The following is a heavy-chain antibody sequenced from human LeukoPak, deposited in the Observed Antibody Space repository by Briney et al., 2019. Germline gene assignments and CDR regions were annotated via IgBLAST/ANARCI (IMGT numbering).Heavy chain of an antibody. D-gene: IGHD2-2*01. Sequence: SETLSLTCTVSGYSISSGYYWGWIRQPPGKGLEWIGSIYHSGSTYYNPSLKSRVTISVDTSKNQFSLKLSSVTAADTAVYYCARDARSEYCSSTSCPWGADYYYYYYMDVWAKGPRSPSP. CDR3: ARDARSEYCSSTSCPWGADYYYYYYMDV. CDR2: IYHSGST. J-gene: IGHJ6*03. CDR1: GYSISSGYY. V-gene: IGHV4-38-2*02.